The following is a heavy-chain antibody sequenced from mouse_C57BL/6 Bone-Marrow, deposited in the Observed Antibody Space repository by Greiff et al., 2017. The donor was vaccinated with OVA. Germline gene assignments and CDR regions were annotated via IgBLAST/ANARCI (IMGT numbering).Heavy chain of an antibody. Sequence: QVQLQQPGAELVRPGTSVKLSCKASGYTFTSYWMHWVKQRPGQGLEWIGVIDPSDSYTNYNQKFKGKATLTVDTSSSTAYMQLSSLTSEDSAVYYCASDGYDADFACWGQGTLVTVSA. J-gene: IGHJ3*01. CDR2: IDPSDSYT. D-gene: IGHD2-2*01. CDR1: GYTFTSYW. V-gene: IGHV1-59*01. CDR3: ASDGYDADFAC.